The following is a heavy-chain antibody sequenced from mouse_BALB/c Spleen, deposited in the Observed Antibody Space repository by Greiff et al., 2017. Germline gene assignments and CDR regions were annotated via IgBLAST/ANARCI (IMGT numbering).Heavy chain of an antibody. Sequence: EVKLMESGGGLVKPGGSLKLSCAASGFTFSSYAMSWVRQTPEKRLEWVASISSGGSTYYPDSVKGRFTISRDNARNILYLQMSSLRSEDTAMYYCARGRSLLDFDVWGAGTTVTVSS. J-gene: IGHJ1*01. CDR3: ARGRSLLDFDV. V-gene: IGHV5-6-5*01. CDR1: GFTFSSYA. CDR2: ISSGGST. D-gene: IGHD1-2*01.